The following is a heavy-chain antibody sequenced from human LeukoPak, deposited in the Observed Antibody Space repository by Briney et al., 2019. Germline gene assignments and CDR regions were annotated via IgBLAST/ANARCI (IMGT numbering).Heavy chain of an antibody. CDR2: ISVYNGQT. CDR3: ARDLGWELQHFFDH. D-gene: IGHD1-26*01. Sequence: GASVKVSCKASGYTFNSYGINWVRQAPGKGLEWMGWISVYNGQTNYAHKFQGRVTMTTDTSTRTVYMELRSLRSDDTAVYYCARDLGWELQHFFDHWGQGTLVTVSA. V-gene: IGHV1-18*01. J-gene: IGHJ4*02. CDR1: GYTFNSYG.